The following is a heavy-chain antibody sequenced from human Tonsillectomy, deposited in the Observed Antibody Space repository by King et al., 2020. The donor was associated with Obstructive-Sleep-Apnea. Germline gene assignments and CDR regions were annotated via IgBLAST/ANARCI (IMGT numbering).Heavy chain of an antibody. J-gene: IGHJ4*02. CDR1: GGSINSYC. D-gene: IGHD1-14*01. CDR2: IYYSGST. V-gene: IGHV4-59*01. Sequence: QLQESGPGLVKPSETLSLTCTVSGGSINSYCWSWIRQPPGKGLEWIGYIYYSGSTNNNPSLKSRVTISVDTSKNQFSLKLSSVTAADTAVYYCARVAEKTLDYWGQGTLVTVSS. CDR3: ARVAEKTLDY.